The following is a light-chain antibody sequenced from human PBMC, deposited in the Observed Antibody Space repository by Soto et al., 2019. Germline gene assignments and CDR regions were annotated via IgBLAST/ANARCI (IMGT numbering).Light chain of an antibody. CDR2: TAS. V-gene: IGKV1-39*01. CDR1: QSISSY. Sequence: DIQMTQSPSSLSASVGDRVTITCRASQSISSYLNWYQQKSGGAPELLMYTASRLQSGVPPRFSGSGYGTDFTLTISSLQPEDFATYYCQQSYNAPYTFGQGTKLEMK. J-gene: IGKJ2*01. CDR3: QQSYNAPYT.